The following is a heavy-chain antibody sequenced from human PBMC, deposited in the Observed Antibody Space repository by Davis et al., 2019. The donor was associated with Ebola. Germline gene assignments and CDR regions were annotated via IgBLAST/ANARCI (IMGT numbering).Heavy chain of an antibody. V-gene: IGHV4-59*01. D-gene: IGHD6-19*01. Sequence: SETLSLTCTVSGGSMSSSYWSWIRQPPGKGLEWIGYIYYSGSTNYNPSLKSRVTISSDTSRNQFSLKLSSVTAADTAVYYCARGIGVAGASDFWGQGTLVTVSS. J-gene: IGHJ4*02. CDR3: ARGIGVAGASDF. CDR1: GGSMSSSY. CDR2: IYYSGST.